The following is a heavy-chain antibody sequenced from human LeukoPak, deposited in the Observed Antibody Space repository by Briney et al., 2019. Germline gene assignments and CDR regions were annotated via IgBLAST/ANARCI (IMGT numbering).Heavy chain of an antibody. D-gene: IGHD6-19*01. Sequence: SETLSLTCAVYGASLTDYYWSWIRQPPGKGLEWIGEIDQIGVTKYNPSLKSRITTSVDTSKNQFSLQLSSVTAADTAVYYCARHGTSVAWYFDLWGRGTLVAVSS. V-gene: IGHV4-34*10. J-gene: IGHJ2*01. CDR2: IDQIGVT. CDR3: ARHGTSVAWYFDL. CDR1: GASLTDYY.